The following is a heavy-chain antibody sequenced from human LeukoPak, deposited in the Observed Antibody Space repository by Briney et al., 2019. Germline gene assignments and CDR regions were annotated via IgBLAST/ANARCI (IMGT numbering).Heavy chain of an antibody. CDR3: AKDGQVTTSYFDI. CDR2: IRYEGSNK. Sequence: PGGSLRLSCAASGFTFSSYGMHWVRQAPGKGLEWVAFIRYEGSNKYYADSVKGRFTISRDNSKNTLYLQMNSLRAEDTAVYYCAKDGQVTTSYFDIWGQGTMVTVSS. J-gene: IGHJ3*02. CDR1: GFTFSSYG. V-gene: IGHV3-30*02. D-gene: IGHD1-1*01.